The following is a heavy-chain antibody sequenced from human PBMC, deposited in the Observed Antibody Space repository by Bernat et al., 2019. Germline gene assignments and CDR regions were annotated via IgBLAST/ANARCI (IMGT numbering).Heavy chain of an antibody. CDR2: ISYDGSNK. Sequence: QVQLVESGGGVVQPGRSLRLSCAASGFTFSSYAMHWVRQALGKGLEWVAVISYDGSNKYYADSVKGRFTISRDNSKNTLYLQMNSLRAEDTAVYYCAREGYCSGGSCYSYYYYGMDVWGQGTTVTVSS. J-gene: IGHJ6*02. CDR3: AREGYCSGGSCYSYYYYGMDV. V-gene: IGHV3-30-3*01. CDR1: GFTFSSYA. D-gene: IGHD2-15*01.